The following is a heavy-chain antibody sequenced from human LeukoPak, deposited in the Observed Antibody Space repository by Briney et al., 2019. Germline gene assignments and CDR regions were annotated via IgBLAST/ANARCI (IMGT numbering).Heavy chain of an antibody. CDR1: RFTFGSYA. D-gene: IGHD5-18*01. CDR3: ARGKRGFIYGSDL. V-gene: IGHV3-33*01. CDR2: IWYDGSNK. J-gene: IGHJ5*02. Sequence: GRSLRLSCAGSRFTFGSYAMHWVRQAPGKGLEWVALIWYDGSNKYYADSVKGRFSISRDNSKNTLSLQMNSLRVEDTALYYCARGKRGFIYGSDLWDQGTVVTVSS.